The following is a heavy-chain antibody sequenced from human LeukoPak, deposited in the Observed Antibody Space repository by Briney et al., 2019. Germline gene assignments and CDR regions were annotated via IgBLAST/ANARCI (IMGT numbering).Heavy chain of an antibody. Sequence: SGGSLRLSCAASGFTFSSYAMSWVRQAPGKGLEWVSAISGSGGSTYYADSVKGRFTISRDNSKNTLYLQMNSLRAEDTAVYYCARERDYSNYVDYWGQGTLVTVSS. CDR1: GFTFSSYA. J-gene: IGHJ4*02. CDR3: ARERDYSNYVDY. CDR2: ISGSGGST. V-gene: IGHV3-23*01. D-gene: IGHD4-11*01.